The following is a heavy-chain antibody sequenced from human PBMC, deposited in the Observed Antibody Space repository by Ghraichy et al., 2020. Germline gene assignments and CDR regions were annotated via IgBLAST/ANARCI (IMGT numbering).Heavy chain of an antibody. V-gene: IGHV4-34*01. CDR3: ARSSPRQQLAYFDD. J-gene: IGHJ4*02. Sequence: SQTLSLTCAVYRGSFRGYYWSWFRQAPGTVLVLIGEISRGGTTNYSPSLTSRVTISVATSKNQFSLRLTSVTAEDTAVYYCARSSPRQQLAYFDDWGQGTLVTVSS. CDR1: RGSFRGYY. D-gene: IGHD6-13*01. CDR2: ISRGGTT.